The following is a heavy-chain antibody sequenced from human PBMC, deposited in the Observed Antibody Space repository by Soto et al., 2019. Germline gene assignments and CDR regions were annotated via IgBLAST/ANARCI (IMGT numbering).Heavy chain of an antibody. CDR3: ARSVGGSPYYYYYMDV. J-gene: IGHJ6*03. D-gene: IGHD3-16*01. CDR1: GGTLSSYT. Sequence: GASVKVSCKASGGTLSSYTISWVRQAPGQGLEWMGRIIPILGIANYAQKFQGRVTITADKSTSTAYMELSSLRSEDTAVYYCARSVGGSPYYYYYMDVWGKGTTVTVSS. CDR2: IIPILGIA. V-gene: IGHV1-69*02.